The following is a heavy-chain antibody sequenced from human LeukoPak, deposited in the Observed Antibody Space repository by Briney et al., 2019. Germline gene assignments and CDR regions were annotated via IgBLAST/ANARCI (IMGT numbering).Heavy chain of an antibody. D-gene: IGHD2-2*02. CDR1: GYSTSSGYY. V-gene: IGHV4-38-2*01. CDR3: ARLSGAPIRHPIYHFDY. Sequence: SETLSLTCAVSGYSTSSGYYWGWIRQPPVKGLEWIGNIYHSGSTYKNPSLKSRVTISLDTFKNQFSLNLSSVTSADTAMYYCARLSGAPIRHPIYHFDYWGQGTLVTVSS. J-gene: IGHJ4*02. CDR2: IYHSGST.